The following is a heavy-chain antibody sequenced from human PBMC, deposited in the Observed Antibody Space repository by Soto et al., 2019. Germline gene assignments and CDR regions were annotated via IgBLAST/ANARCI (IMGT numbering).Heavy chain of an antibody. D-gene: IGHD5-12*01. J-gene: IGHJ4*02. CDR1: GFTFSDSW. CDR2: LKKDGRER. CDR3: ARDRIRGDGYALDY. Sequence: GGSLRLSCATSGFTFSDSWMTWVRQAPGQGLEWVANLKKDGRERYYVDPVKGRFTLSRGNARNSLFLQMNSLRAGDTAVSYGARDRIRGDGYALDYYRQRSLVTVCS. V-gene: IGHV3-7*01.